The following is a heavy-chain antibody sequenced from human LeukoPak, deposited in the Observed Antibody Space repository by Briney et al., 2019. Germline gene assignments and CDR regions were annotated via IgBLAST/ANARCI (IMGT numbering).Heavy chain of an antibody. CDR3: ASLYDFWSGYYSAYFDY. CDR1: GFTFSSYG. V-gene: IGHV3-33*01. CDR2: IWYDGSNK. Sequence: GGSLRLSCAASGFTFSSYGMHWVRQALGKGLEWVAVIWYDGSNKYYADSVKGRFTISRDNSKNTLYLQMNSLRAEDTAVYYCASLYDFWSGYYSAYFDYWGQGTLVTVSS. D-gene: IGHD3-3*01. J-gene: IGHJ4*02.